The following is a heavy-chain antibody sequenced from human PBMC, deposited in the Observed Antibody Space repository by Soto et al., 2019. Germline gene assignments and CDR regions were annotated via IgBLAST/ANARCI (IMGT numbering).Heavy chain of an antibody. Sequence: QVQLQESGPGLVKPSGTLSLTCTVSGDSISSSNWWTWVCQSPRKGLEWIGEIYDSGRKNYNPSFKTRVTTSVDQSTNLFSLRLSSVPAADTAVYYCARLFAGVALLNWFDPWGQGTPVIVSS. J-gene: IGHJ5*02. CDR3: ARLFAGVALLNWFDP. CDR2: IYDSGRK. V-gene: IGHV4-4*02. CDR1: GDSISSSNW. D-gene: IGHD6-13*01.